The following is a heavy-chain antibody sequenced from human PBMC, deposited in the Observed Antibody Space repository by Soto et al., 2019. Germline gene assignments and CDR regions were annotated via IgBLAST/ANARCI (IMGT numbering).Heavy chain of an antibody. Sequence: QVQLVQSGAEVKKPGASVKVSCKASGYTFTSYAMHWVRQAPGQRLEWMGWINAGNGNTKYSQKFQGRVTITRDTSASTAYMELSSLRSEDTAVYYCARSKDPLGVLMVYAIGRLDPWGQGTLVTVSS. CDR3: ARSKDPLGVLMVYAIGRLDP. D-gene: IGHD2-8*01. CDR1: GYTFTSYA. CDR2: INAGNGNT. V-gene: IGHV1-3*01. J-gene: IGHJ5*02.